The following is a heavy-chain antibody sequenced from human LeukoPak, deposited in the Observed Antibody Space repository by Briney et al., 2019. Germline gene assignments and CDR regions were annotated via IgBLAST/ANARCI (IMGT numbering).Heavy chain of an antibody. J-gene: IGHJ4*02. CDR3: ASSTRNYDYFDY. CDR2: INPSGGST. V-gene: IGHV1-46*01. Sequence: ASVKVSCKASGYTFTSYDINWVRQATGQGLEWMGIINPSGGSTSYAQKFQGRVTMTRDMSTSTVYMELSSLRSEDTAVYYCASSTRNYDYFDYWGQGTLVTVSS. D-gene: IGHD1-7*01. CDR1: GYTFTSYD.